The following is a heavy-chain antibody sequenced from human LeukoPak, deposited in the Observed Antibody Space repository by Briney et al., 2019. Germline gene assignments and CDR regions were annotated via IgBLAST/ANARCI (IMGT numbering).Heavy chain of an antibody. J-gene: IGHJ6*04. V-gene: IGHV3-30*02. CDR3: AKDKALYSSGSGMDV. D-gene: IGHD6-19*01. CDR1: GFTFSSYG. CDR2: IRYDGSNK. Sequence: TGGSLRLSCAASGFTFSSYGMHWVRQAPGKGLEWVAFIRYDGSNKYYADSVKGRFTISRDNSKNTLYLQMNSLRAEDTAVYYCAKDKALYSSGSGMDVWGKGTTVTVSS.